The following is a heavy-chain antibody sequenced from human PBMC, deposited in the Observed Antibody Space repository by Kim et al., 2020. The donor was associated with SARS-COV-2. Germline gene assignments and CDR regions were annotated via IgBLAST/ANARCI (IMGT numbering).Heavy chain of an antibody. CDR2: ISGDGGST. CDR3: AKDPDLPTESYVWGSYRYKPPLVYGMAV. CDR1: GFTFDDYA. D-gene: IGHD3-16*02. Sequence: GGSLRLSCAASGFTFDDYAMHWVRQAPGKGLEWVSLISGDGGSTYYADSVNGRFAISSDNSKNSLYLQMNSLRTEDNALYYCAKDPDLPTESYVWGSYRYKPPLVYGMAVWGQGTTVTGSS. V-gene: IGHV3-43*02. J-gene: IGHJ6*02.